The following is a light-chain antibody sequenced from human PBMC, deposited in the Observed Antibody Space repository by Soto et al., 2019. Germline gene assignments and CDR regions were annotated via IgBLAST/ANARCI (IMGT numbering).Light chain of an antibody. J-gene: IGKJ1*01. CDR3: QQNKEWPGT. V-gene: IGKV3-15*01. CDR1: QSVNSN. Sequence: EIVMTQSPATLSVSPGERATLSCRASQSVNSNYLAWYQQKPGQAPRLLIYDASTRATGIPVRFSGSGSGTEFTLTISSLQSEDFGIYYCQQNKEWPGTFGQGTKVDI. CDR2: DAS.